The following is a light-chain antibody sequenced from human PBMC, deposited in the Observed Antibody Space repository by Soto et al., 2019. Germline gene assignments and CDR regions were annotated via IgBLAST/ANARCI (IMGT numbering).Light chain of an antibody. CDR3: QQYGTSPWT. J-gene: IGKJ1*01. Sequence: EIVLTQSPTTRSLSPGERAALSCRASQSVSSSYLAWYQQKPGQAPRLLIYGVSTRATDIPDRFSGSGSGTDFTLTISRLEPEDFAVYYCQQYGTSPWTIGQGTKVDIK. CDR1: QSVSSSY. V-gene: IGKV3-20*01. CDR2: GVS.